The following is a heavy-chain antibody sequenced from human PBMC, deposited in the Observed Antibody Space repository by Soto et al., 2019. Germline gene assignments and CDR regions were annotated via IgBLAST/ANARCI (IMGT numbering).Heavy chain of an antibody. Sequence: SGTLSLTFTVSGGSISSYYWSWIRQPPGKGLEWIGYIYYSGSTNHNPSLKSRVTISVDTSKNQFSLKLSSVTAADTAVYYCACGTTGTTFDYWGQGTLVTVSS. CDR2: IYYSGST. CDR3: ACGTTGTTFDY. J-gene: IGHJ4*02. V-gene: IGHV4-59*01. D-gene: IGHD1-1*01. CDR1: GGSISSYY.